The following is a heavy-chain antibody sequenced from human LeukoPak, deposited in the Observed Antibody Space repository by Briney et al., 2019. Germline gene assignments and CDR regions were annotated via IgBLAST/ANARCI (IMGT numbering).Heavy chain of an antibody. Sequence: PSETLSLTCTVSGGSVSSTTYFWSWIRQPPGKGLEWIAYIYDSVSTNYNPSLKSRVTISADTSKNQFSLRVTSVTAADTAVYYCARGWRDGYNFRYWGQGALVTVSS. D-gene: IGHD5-24*01. V-gene: IGHV4-61*01. CDR2: IYDSVST. J-gene: IGHJ4*02. CDR3: ARGWRDGYNFRY. CDR1: GGSVSSTTYF.